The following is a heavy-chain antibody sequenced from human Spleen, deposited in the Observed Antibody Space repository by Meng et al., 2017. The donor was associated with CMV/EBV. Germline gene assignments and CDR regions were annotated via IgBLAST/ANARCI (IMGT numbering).Heavy chain of an antibody. J-gene: IGHJ4*02. D-gene: IGHD3/OR15-3a*01. V-gene: IGHV4-39*07. CDR1: GGSISSRSYY. Sequence: GSLRLSCTVSGGSISSRSYYWAWIRQPPGKGLEWIGSIYHIGRSDYNPSLKSRVTTLVDTSNNQVSLRLSSVTAADTAVYYCARGRYQFSGRRHFDYWGPGTLVTVSS. CDR3: ARGRYQFSGRRHFDY. CDR2: IYHIGRS.